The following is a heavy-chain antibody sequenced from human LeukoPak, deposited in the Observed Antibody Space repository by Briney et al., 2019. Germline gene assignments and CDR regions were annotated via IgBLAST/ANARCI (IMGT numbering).Heavy chain of an antibody. D-gene: IGHD3-22*01. CDR3: AIMHGYYDGSGYWVQ. Sequence: GGSLRLSRAASGFTFGSYGMSWVRQAPGKGLEWVSFITPNADRTSYADSVEGRFTISRGNPRNTLYMQMNSLRDEDTAVYYCAIMHGYYDGSGYWVQWGQGTLVTVSS. CDR1: GFTFGSYG. J-gene: IGHJ1*01. V-gene: IGHV3-23*01. CDR2: ITPNADRT.